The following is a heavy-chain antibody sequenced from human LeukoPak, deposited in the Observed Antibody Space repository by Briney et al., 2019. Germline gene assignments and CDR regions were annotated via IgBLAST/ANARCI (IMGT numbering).Heavy chain of an antibody. CDR3: AKNLGSPWVFDR. CDR2: ISGTGGTT. CDR1: GFTFGTYA. V-gene: IGHV3-23*01. D-gene: IGHD1-14*01. Sequence: PGGSLRLSCAASGFTFGTYAMSWVRQAPGKGLEWVSGISGTGGTTYYADSVKGRFTISRDNPKNTGYLQINSLRAEDTALYYCAKNLGSPWVFDRWGQGTMVTVSS. J-gene: IGHJ3*02.